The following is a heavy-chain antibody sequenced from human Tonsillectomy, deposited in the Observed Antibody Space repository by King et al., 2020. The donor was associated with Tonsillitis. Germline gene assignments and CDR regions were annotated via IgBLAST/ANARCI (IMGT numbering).Heavy chain of an antibody. CDR1: GFTFSSYE. V-gene: IGHV3-48*03. D-gene: IGHD3-16*01. CDR3: ARGGDDYVWGSYFEY. Sequence: VQLVESGGGLVQPGGSLRLSCAASGFTFSSYEMNWVRQAPGKGLEWVSYISSSDRTIYYANSVKGRFTISRDNAKNSLFLQMNSLRAEDTAVYYCARGGDDYVWGSYFEYWGQGPLVTVSS. CDR2: ISSSDRTI. J-gene: IGHJ4*02.